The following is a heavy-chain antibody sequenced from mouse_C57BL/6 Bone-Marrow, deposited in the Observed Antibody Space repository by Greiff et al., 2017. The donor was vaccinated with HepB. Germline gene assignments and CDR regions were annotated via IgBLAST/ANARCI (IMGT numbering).Heavy chain of an antibody. J-gene: IGHJ3*01. Sequence: VKVVESGPGLVKPSQSLFLTCSITGFPITSGYYWIWIRQSPGKPLEWMGYITHSGETFYNPSLQSPISITRETSKNQFFLQLNSVTTEDTAMYYCAGDRGFAYWGQGTLVTVSA. V-gene: IGHV12-3*01. CDR1: GFPITSGYY. CDR3: AGDRGFAY. CDR2: ITHSGET.